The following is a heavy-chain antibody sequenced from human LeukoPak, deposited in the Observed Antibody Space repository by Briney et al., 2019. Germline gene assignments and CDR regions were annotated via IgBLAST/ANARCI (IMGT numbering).Heavy chain of an antibody. CDR2: MNGEGTTK. CDR3: AREPSGGWTLNAFDL. V-gene: IGHV3-74*03. Sequence: PGGSLRLSCEASGFTLSHYWMHWVRQVPGRGLFWVACMNGEGTTKTYADPVKGCFTISRDNAKNMVFLQMNSLRDDDTAVYYCAREPSGGWTLNAFDLWGQGTMVTVSS. CDR1: GFTLSHYW. D-gene: IGHD2-15*01. J-gene: IGHJ3*01.